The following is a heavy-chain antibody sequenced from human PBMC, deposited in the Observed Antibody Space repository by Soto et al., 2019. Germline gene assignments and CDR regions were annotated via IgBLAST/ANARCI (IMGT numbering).Heavy chain of an antibody. CDR3: AKDKPAAGSQWLVPI. CDR1: GLTFSDYY. Sequence: PGGSLRLSCAASGLTFSDYYMSWIRQAPGKGLEWVSYISSSGSIIYYTDSVKGRFTISRDNAKNSLYLQLNNLGAEDTAVYYCAKDKPAAGSQWLVPIWGRGTLVTVSS. V-gene: IGHV3-11*01. J-gene: IGHJ4*02. CDR2: ISSSGSII. D-gene: IGHD6-19*01.